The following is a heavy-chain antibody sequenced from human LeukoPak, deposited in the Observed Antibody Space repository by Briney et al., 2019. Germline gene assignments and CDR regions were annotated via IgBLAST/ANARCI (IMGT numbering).Heavy chain of an antibody. CDR2: IYYSGNT. V-gene: IGHV4-39*07. D-gene: IGHD5-12*01. CDR1: GGSISSSSYY. J-gene: IGHJ4*02. Sequence: SETLSLTCAVSGGSISSSSYYWGWIRQPPGKGLEWIGSIYYSGNTYYNPSLKSRVTISVDTSKNQFSLKLSSVTAADTAVYYCARVSGGVATMGYWGQGTLVTVSS. CDR3: ARVSGGVATMGY.